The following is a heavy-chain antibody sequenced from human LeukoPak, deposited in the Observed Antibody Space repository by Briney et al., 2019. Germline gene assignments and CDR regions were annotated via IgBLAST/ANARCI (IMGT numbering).Heavy chain of an antibody. J-gene: IGHJ4*02. CDR2: IYYSGST. V-gene: IGHV4-59*11. CDR1: AGSIISHY. CDR3: AREYYYDSSAYYRYFVY. Sequence: SETLSLTCTVSAGSIISHYWSWIRQPPGKGLEWIGYIYYSGSTNFNPSLKSRVTLSIDTSKNQFSLNLSSVTAADTAVYYCAREYYYDSSAYYRYFVYWGQGALVTVSS. D-gene: IGHD3-22*01.